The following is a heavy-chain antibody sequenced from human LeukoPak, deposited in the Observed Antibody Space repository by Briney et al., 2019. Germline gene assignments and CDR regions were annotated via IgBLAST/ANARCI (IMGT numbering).Heavy chain of an antibody. V-gene: IGHV1-2*02. CDR3: ARVLELPDY. J-gene: IGHJ4*02. Sequence: PGASVQVSCKASGYIFTGYYIHWVRQAPGQGLEWMGWINPNSGGTNYAQKFQGRVTMTRDTSISTAYMELSRLRSDDTAVYYCARVLELPDYWGQGTLVTVSS. D-gene: IGHD1-7*01. CDR2: INPNSGGT. CDR1: GYIFTGYY.